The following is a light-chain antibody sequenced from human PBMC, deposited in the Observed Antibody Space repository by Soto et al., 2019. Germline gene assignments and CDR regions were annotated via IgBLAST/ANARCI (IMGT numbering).Light chain of an antibody. CDR2: GNS. CDR3: QSYDSSLSGYV. CDR1: SYNIGAGYD. J-gene: IGLJ1*01. Sequence: QSLLTQPPSVSGAPGQRVTISCTGSSYNIGAGYDVHWYQQLPGTAPKLLIYGNSNRPSGVPDRFSGSKSGTSASLAITGLQAEDEADYYCQSYDSSLSGYVFGTGTKVTVL. V-gene: IGLV1-40*01.